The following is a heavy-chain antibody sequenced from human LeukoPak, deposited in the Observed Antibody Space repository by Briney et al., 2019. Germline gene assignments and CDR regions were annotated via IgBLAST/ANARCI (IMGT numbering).Heavy chain of an antibody. D-gene: IGHD3-22*01. V-gene: IGHV1-2*02. Sequence: ASVKVSCKASGYTFTGYYMHWVRQAPGQGLEWMGWINPNNGGTNYAQKFQGRVTMTRDTSISTAYMELSRLRSDDTAVYYCAREYSYYDSSGYYPDENWFDPWGQGTLVTVSS. J-gene: IGHJ5*02. CDR3: AREYSYYDSSGYYPDENWFDP. CDR2: INPNNGGT. CDR1: GYTFTGYY.